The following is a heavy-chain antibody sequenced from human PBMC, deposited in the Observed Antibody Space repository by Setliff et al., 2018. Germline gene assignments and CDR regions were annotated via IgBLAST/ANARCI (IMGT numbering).Heavy chain of an antibody. J-gene: IGHJ6*03. Sequence: SETLSLTCTVSGGSISTTDYYWGWIRQPPGKGLEWIGCAYYSGNTYYSPSLKSRVTMSIDTSKNQFSLKLNSVTAADMAVYYCAREQWLDPPGYYYMDVWAKGTTVTVSS. CDR2: AYYSGNT. D-gene: IGHD6-19*01. CDR3: AREQWLDPPGYYYMDV. CDR1: GGSISTTDYY. V-gene: IGHV4-39*07.